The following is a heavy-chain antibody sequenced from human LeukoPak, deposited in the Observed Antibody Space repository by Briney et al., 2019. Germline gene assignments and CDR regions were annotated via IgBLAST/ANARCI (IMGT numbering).Heavy chain of an antibody. J-gene: IGHJ4*02. V-gene: IGHV4-59*01. CDR3: ARGNYYDSSGYYRPFDY. CDR1: GGSISSYY. Sequence: SETLSLTCTVSGGSISSYYWSWIRQPPEKGLEWIGYIYYSGSTNYNPSLKSRVTISVDTSKNQFSLKLSSVTAADTAVYYCARGNYYDSSGYYRPFDYWGQGTLVTVSS. CDR2: IYYSGST. D-gene: IGHD3-22*01.